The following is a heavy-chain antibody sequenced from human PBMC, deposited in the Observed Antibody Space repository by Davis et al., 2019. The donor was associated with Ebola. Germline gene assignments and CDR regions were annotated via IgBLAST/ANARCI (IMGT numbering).Heavy chain of an antibody. D-gene: IGHD3-22*01. V-gene: IGHV3-23*01. CDR3: AKAQTHFFGSSAYGHFDY. CDR2: IGGIDGNI. J-gene: IGHJ4*02. CDR1: GFTFSIYA. Sequence: PGGSLRLSCAASGFTFSIYAMTWVRQAPGKGLEWVSTIGGIDGNIYYADSVKGRVTISRDNSKNTLYLRMNSLRAEDTAVYYCAKAQTHFFGSSAYGHFDYWGPGTLVTVSS.